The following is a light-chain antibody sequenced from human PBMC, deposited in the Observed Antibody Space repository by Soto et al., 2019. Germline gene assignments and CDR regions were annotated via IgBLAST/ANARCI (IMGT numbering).Light chain of an antibody. CDR3: QQYGSSQS. V-gene: IGKV1-39*01. CDR2: GAT. J-gene: IGKJ1*01. Sequence: DIQMTQSPSTLSASVGERVTITCRASQSVRKYLNWYQQKVGKAPNLLIFGATSLQSGVPSRFSGSGSGTDFTLTISRLEPEDFAVYYCQQYGSSQSFGQGTKVEIK. CDR1: QSVRKY.